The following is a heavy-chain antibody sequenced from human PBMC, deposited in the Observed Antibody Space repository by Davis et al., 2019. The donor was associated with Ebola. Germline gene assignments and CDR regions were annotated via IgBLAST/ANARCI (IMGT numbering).Heavy chain of an antibody. J-gene: IGHJ4*02. D-gene: IGHD3-3*01. Sequence: ASVKVSCKTFGYTFTSYGINWVRQAPGQGLEWMGWINPHNGNTNYAQNVQGRVTMTTDTSTSTAYMELRSLRSDDTAVYYCAILRSLVGWGQGTLVTVSS. CDR1: GYTFTSYG. V-gene: IGHV1-18*01. CDR3: AILRSLVG. CDR2: INPHNGNT.